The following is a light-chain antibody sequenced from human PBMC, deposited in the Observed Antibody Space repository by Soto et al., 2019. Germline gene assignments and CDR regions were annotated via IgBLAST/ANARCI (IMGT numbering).Light chain of an antibody. CDR1: QSVSSY. CDR3: QQRSNWPPTWT. CDR2: DAS. J-gene: IGKJ1*01. V-gene: IGKV3-11*01. Sequence: EIVLTQSPATLSLSPGERATLSCRASQSVSSYLAWYQQKTGQAPRLLIYDASNRATGIPARFSGSGSGTDFTLTISSLEPEEFAVYYCQQRSNWPPTWTVGQGTKVDIK.